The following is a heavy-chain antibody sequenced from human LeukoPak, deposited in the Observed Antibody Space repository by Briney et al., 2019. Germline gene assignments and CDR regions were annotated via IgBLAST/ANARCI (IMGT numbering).Heavy chain of an antibody. CDR3: AKIRGPGSGWDY. J-gene: IGHJ4*02. CDR1: GFTFSSYA. CDR2: ISGRGGST. V-gene: IGHV3-23*01. Sequence: GGSLRLSCAASGFTFSSYAMNWVRQAPGKGLEWVSFISGRGGSTYYADSVKGRFTISRDNSKNTLYLQMNSLRAEDTAVYYCAKIRGPGSGWDYWGQGTLVTVSS. D-gene: IGHD6-19*01.